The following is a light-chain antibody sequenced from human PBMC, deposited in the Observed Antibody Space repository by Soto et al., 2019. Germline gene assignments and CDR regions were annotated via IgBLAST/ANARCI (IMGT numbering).Light chain of an antibody. J-gene: IGLJ2*01. V-gene: IGLV2-8*01. Sequence: QSALTQPPSASGSPGQSVTISCTGTSSDVGGYNYVSWFRQHPGKAPKLMIYEVTKRPSGVPDRFSGSKSGNTASLTVSGLQADDEADYYCISYAGSNNFVVFGGGTKLTVL. CDR1: SSDVGGYNY. CDR2: EVT. CDR3: ISYAGSNNFVV.